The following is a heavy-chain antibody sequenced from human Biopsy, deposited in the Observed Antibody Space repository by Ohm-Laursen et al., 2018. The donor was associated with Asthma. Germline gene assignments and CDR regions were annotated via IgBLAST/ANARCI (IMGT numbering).Heavy chain of an antibody. Sequence: SLRLSCTASGFTFSGSAMSWVRQAPGKGLERVSAITGNGGTTYYADSVRGRFTISRDNSKSTLFLQMDSLSAEDTAVYYCAKDFRGIAVAGDRGFDYWGQGTLVTVSS. V-gene: IGHV3-23*01. CDR1: GFTFSGSA. CDR3: AKDFRGIAVAGDRGFDY. J-gene: IGHJ4*02. CDR2: ITGNGGTT. D-gene: IGHD6-19*01.